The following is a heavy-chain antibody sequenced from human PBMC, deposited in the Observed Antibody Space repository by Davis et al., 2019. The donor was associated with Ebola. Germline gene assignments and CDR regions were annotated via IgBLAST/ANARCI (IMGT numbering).Heavy chain of an antibody. CDR3: VKAAKRGYLDY. Sequence: GESLKISCAASGFTFSSYAMHWVRQAPGKGLEWVAVISYDGSNKYYADSVKGRFTISRDNSKNTLYLQMSSLRAEDTAVYYCVKAAKRGYLDYWGQGTLVTVSS. V-gene: IGHV3-30*14. CDR1: GFTFSSYA. D-gene: IGHD6-13*01. J-gene: IGHJ4*02. CDR2: ISYDGSNK.